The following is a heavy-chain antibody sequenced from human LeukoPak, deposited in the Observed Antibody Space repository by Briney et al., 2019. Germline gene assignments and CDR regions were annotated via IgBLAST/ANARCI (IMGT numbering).Heavy chain of an antibody. D-gene: IGHD2-21*02. J-gene: IGHJ3*01. CDR2: IYSGGST. CDR3: ARASSSDRGDL. Sequence: GGSLRLSCAASGFTVSSNYMSWVRQAPGKGLEWVSVIYSGGSTYYADSVKGRFTISRDNAKNSLYLQMNSLRAEDTAVYYCARASSSDRGDLWGQGTMVTVSS. V-gene: IGHV3-53*01. CDR1: GFTVSSNY.